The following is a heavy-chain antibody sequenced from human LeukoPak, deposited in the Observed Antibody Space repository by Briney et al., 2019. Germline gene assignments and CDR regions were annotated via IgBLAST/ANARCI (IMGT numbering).Heavy chain of an antibody. J-gene: IGHJ4*02. D-gene: IGHD3-9*01. Sequence: SGGSLRLPCAASGFTVSTNYMSWVRQAPGKGLEWVSVMYSGGSTYYADSVKGRFAISRDNSKNTLYLQMNSLRAEDTAVYYCAKGDTAPWDYWGQGTLVTVSS. CDR1: GFTVSTNY. V-gene: IGHV3-53*01. CDR3: AKGDTAPWDY. CDR2: MYSGGST.